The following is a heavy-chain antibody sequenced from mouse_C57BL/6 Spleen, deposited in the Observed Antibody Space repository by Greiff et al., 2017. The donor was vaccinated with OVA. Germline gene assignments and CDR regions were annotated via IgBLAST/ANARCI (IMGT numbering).Heavy chain of an antibody. CDR3: ARGIYDGYFTFAY. CDR1: GFTFSSYT. D-gene: IGHD2-3*01. V-gene: IGHV5-9*01. J-gene: IGHJ3*01. CDR2: ISGGGGNT. Sequence: EVNLVESGGGLVKPGGSLKLSCAASGFTFSSYTMSWVRQTPEKRLEWVATISGGGGNTYYPDSVKGRFTISRDNAKNTLYLQMSSLRSEDTALYYCARGIYDGYFTFAYWGQGTLVTVSA.